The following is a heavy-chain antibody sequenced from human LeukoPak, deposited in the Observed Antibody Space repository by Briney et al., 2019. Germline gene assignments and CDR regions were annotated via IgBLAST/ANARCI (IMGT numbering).Heavy chain of an antibody. V-gene: IGHV3-23*01. CDR2: ICGSCTNT. J-gene: IGHJ4*02. CDR1: GFIFDNYA. D-gene: IGHD3-3*01. CDR3: AKGLRFLEWPDYFDY. Sequence: GGSLRLSCAASGFIFDNYAMAWVRQAPGKGPEWVSTICGSCTNTHYADSEEGRFTISRDNSKNMLYLQMNSLRAEDTAVYYCAKGLRFLEWPDYFDYWGQGTLVTVSS.